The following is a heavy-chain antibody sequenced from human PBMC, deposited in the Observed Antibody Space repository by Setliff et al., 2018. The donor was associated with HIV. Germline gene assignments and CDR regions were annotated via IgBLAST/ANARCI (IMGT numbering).Heavy chain of an antibody. CDR3: SNWNTTIDEDA. V-gene: IGHV4-34*01. Sequence: TSETLSLTCAVYGGSVSGHYWGWFRQPPGKGLEWIGEITTSGATNYLPSLKSRVTMSLDTSKNQFSLKMTSVTAADTALYYCSNWNTTIDEDAWGQGTLVTVSS. J-gene: IGHJ5*02. CDR2: ITTSGAT. CDR1: GGSVSGHY. D-gene: IGHD5-18*01.